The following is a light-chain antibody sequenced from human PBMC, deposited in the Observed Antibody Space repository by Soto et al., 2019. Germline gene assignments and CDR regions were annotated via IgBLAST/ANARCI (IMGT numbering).Light chain of an antibody. Sequence: QSALTQPASVSGSPGQSITISCTGSSSDVGGYNYVSWYQQHPGKAPKVMIYEVSNRPSGVSDRFSASKSGNTASLTISGLQAEDEADYYCASYSSTSPSYVLGSATKLTVL. CDR1: SSDVGGYNY. CDR3: ASYSSTSPSYV. V-gene: IGLV2-14*01. CDR2: EVS. J-gene: IGLJ1*01.